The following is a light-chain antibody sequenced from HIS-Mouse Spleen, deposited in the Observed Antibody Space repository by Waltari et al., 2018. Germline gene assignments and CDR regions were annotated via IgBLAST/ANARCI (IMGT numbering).Light chain of an antibody. CDR2: EDN. V-gene: IGLV6-57*02. J-gene: IGLJ3*02. Sequence: NFMLTQPHSVSESPGKPVTISCTGSSGSIASNYVQWYQQRPGSAPTTVIYEDNQRPLGVTDRFSGSIDSSSNSVSLTISGLKTEDEADYYCQSYDSSNWVFGGGTKLTVL. CDR3: QSYDSSNWV. CDR1: SGSIASNY.